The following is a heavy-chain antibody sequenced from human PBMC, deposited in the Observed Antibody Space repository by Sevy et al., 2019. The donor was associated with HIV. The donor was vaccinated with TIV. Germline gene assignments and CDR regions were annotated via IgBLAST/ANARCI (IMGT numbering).Heavy chain of an antibody. CDR1: GFTFSSYE. V-gene: IGHV3-48*03. CDR2: ISSSGSTI. Sequence: GGSLRLSCAASGFTFSSYEMNWVRQAPGKGLEWVSYISSSGSTIYYADSVKGRFTISSDNAKNSLYLQMNSLRAEDTAVYYCARDGRVVGATRDYGMDVWGQGTTVTVSS. J-gene: IGHJ6*02. D-gene: IGHD1-26*01. CDR3: ARDGRVVGATRDYGMDV.